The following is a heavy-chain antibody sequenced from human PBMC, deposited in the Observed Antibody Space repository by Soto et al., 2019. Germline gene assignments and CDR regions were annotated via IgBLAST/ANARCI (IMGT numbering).Heavy chain of an antibody. CDR3: ARDINHPVNSKQGVDDPIYYYGMDV. Sequence: GGSPRLSCAASGFTFSSYGMHWVRQAPGKGLEWVAVIWYDGSNKYYADSVKGRFTISRDNSKNTLYLQMNSLRAEDTAVYYCARDINHPVNSKQGVDDPIYYYGMDVWGQGTTVTVSS. D-gene: IGHD4-4*01. CDR1: GFTFSSYG. V-gene: IGHV3-33*01. J-gene: IGHJ6*02. CDR2: IWYDGSNK.